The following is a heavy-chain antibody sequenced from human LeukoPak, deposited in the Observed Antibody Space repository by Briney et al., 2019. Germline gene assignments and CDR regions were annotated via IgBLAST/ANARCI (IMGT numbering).Heavy chain of an antibody. J-gene: IGHJ4*02. D-gene: IGHD3-22*01. CDR2: IYYSGTT. Sequence: PSETLSLTCTVSGGSISSYYWSWIRQPPGKGLEWIGYIYYSGTTNYNPSLKSQVTISVDTSKNQFSLKLGSVTAADTAVYYCARRSDYYDSSGYYRGHYFDYWGQGTLVTVSS. CDR3: ARRSDYYDSSGYYRGHYFDY. CDR1: GGSISSYY. V-gene: IGHV4-59*01.